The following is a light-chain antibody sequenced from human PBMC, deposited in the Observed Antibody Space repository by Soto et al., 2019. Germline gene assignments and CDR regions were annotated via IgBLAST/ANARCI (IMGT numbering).Light chain of an antibody. Sequence: DIQMTQSPSSVSASVGDIVTITFRASQGISSWLAFYQQKPGKAPNLLIYAASSFHSGVPSRFSGSGSGTDFTLTISSLQPEDFATYYCQQANSFPLTFGGGTKVDIK. V-gene: IGKV1-12*01. CDR2: AAS. CDR3: QQANSFPLT. CDR1: QGISSW. J-gene: IGKJ4*01.